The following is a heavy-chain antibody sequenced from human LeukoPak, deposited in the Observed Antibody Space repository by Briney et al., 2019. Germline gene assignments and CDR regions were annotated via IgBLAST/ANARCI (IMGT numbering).Heavy chain of an antibody. D-gene: IGHD4-11*01. V-gene: IGHV3-73*01. CDR2: IRSKANSYAT. CDR3: TTMTTVERYYYYGMDV. J-gene: IGHJ6*02. CDR1: GFTFSGSA. Sequence: GGSLRLSCAASGFTFSGSAMHWVRQASGKGLVWVGRIRSKANSYATAYAASVKGRFTISRDDSKNTAYLQMNSLKTEDTAVYYCTTMTTVERYYYYGMDVWGQGTTVTVSS.